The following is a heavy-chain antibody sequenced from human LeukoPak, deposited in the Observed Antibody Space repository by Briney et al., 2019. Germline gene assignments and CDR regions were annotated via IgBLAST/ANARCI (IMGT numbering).Heavy chain of an antibody. Sequence: ASVKVSCKASGYTFTSYGISWVRQAPGQGLEWMGWISAYNGNTNYAQKLQGRVTMTTDTSTSTAYMELRSLRAEDTAVYYCAKDTIFGVVIIRLSMDVWGQGTTVTVSS. CDR1: GYTFTSYG. CDR2: ISAYNGNT. V-gene: IGHV1-18*01. D-gene: IGHD3-3*01. CDR3: AKDTIFGVVIIRLSMDV. J-gene: IGHJ6*02.